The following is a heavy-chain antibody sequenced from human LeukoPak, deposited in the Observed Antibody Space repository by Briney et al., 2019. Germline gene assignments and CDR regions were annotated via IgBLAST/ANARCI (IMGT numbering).Heavy chain of an antibody. D-gene: IGHD3-10*01. CDR1: GFTFSSYS. V-gene: IGHV3-21*01. J-gene: IGHJ4*02. CDR2: ISSSSSYI. Sequence: GGSLRLSCAASGFTFSSYSMNWVRQAPGKGLEWVSSISSSSSYIYYADSVKGRFTISRDNAKNSLYLQMNSLRAEDTAVYYCARGRGSGSYYRFAFDYWGQGTLVTVSS. CDR3: ARGRGSGSYYRFAFDY.